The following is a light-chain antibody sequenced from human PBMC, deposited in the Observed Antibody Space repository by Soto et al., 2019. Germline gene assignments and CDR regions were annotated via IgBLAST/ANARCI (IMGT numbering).Light chain of an antibody. J-gene: IGKJ1*01. CDR2: WAS. CDR1: QSVLYSSNNKNY. V-gene: IGKV4-1*01. Sequence: DLVLTQSPYSLAVSLGERATINCKSSQSVLYSSNNKNYLAWYQQKPGQPPKALIYWASTRESGVPDRFSGSGSGTDFTLTISSLQAEDVAVYYCQQYYTTPWTFGQGTKVAIK. CDR3: QQYYTTPWT.